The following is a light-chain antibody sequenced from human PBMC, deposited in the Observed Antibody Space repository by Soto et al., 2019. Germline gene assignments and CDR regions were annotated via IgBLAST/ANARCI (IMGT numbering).Light chain of an antibody. V-gene: IGKV3-15*01. J-gene: IGKJ5*01. CDR2: DAS. CDR1: QSVSGN. Sequence: EIVMTQSPATLSVSPGERATLSCRASQSVSGNLAWHQQKPGQAPRILMYDASTRATGIPARFSGSGSGTEFTLTISSLQSEDFAVYYCQQYHNWPITFGQGTRLEIK. CDR3: QQYHNWPIT.